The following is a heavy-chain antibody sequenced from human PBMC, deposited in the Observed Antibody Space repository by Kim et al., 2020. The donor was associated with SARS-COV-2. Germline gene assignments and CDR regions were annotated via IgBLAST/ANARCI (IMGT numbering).Heavy chain of an antibody. D-gene: IGHD3-10*01. CDR3: ARDRAVSRGPYHSYYYGMDV. J-gene: IGHJ6*02. V-gene: IGHV3-30*01. Sequence: GRFTMSRDKSKNTLYLQMNSLRAEDTALYYCARDRAVSRGPYHSYYYGMDVWGQGTTVTVSS.